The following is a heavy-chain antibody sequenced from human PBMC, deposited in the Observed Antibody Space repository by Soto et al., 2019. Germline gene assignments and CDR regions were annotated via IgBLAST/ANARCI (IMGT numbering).Heavy chain of an antibody. CDR3: ASGRLVSRYYGLDV. J-gene: IGHJ6*02. CDR1: GGSMNDYY. D-gene: IGHD6-6*01. Sequence: PSETLSLTCTVSGGSMNDYYWSWIRQPAGKGLEWIGRTFTSGNTNYNPSLRSRLTMSVDTSTNQVSLRLTSVTAADTAVYYCASGRLVSRYYGLDVWGQGTTVTVSS. CDR2: TFTSGNT. V-gene: IGHV4-4*07.